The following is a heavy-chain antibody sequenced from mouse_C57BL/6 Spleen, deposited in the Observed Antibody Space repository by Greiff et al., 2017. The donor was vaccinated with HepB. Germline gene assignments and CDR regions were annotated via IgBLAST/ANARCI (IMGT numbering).Heavy chain of an antibody. D-gene: IGHD2-5*01. V-gene: IGHV1-76*01. CDR1: GYTFTAYY. Sequence: QVQLQQSGAELVRPGASVKLSCKASGYTFTAYYINWVKQRPGQGLEWIARIYPGSGNTYYNEKFKGKATLTAEKSSRTSYMQLSSLTSEDSAVYFCAMIGDPYYINHLYYAMDYWGQGTSVTVSS. CDR2: IYPGSGNT. CDR3: AMIGDPYYINHLYYAMDY. J-gene: IGHJ4*01.